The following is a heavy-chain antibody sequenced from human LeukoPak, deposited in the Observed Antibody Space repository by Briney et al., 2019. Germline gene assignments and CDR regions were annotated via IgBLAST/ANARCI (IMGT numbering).Heavy chain of an antibody. CDR1: GYTFTSYY. Sequence: GASVKVSCKASGYTFTSYYMHWVRQAPGQGLEWMGIINPSGGSTSYAQKFQARVTMTRDTSTSTVYMELSSLRSEDTAVYYCARANTYVWGSYRYIDYWGQGTLVTVSS. CDR3: ARANTYVWGSYRYIDY. V-gene: IGHV1-46*01. J-gene: IGHJ4*02. D-gene: IGHD3-16*02. CDR2: INPSGGST.